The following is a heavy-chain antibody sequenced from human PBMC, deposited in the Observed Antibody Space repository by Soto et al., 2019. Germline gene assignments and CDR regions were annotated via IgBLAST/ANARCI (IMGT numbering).Heavy chain of an antibody. Sequence: QVQLVQSGAEVKKPGASVKVSCKASGCTFTGYYMHWVRQAPGQGLEWMGWINPNSGGTNYAQKFQGWVTMTGDTSISTAYMELSRLRSDDTAVYYCAIGPLVATLNNWFDPWGQGTLVTVSS. CDR2: INPNSGGT. J-gene: IGHJ5*02. V-gene: IGHV1-2*04. D-gene: IGHD5-12*01. CDR1: GCTFTGYY. CDR3: AIGPLVATLNNWFDP.